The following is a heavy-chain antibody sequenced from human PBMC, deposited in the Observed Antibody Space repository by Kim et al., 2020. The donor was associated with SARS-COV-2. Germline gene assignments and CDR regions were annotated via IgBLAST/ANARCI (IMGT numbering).Heavy chain of an antibody. CDR3: ARGVVVRALDV. V-gene: IGHV3-66*01. J-gene: IGHJ6*01. D-gene: IGHD3-10*01. Sequence: TDYAESVKGRRTISRDNAKNTLYLQMNSLRAEDTAVYYCARGVVVRALDVWGAGTTVTVSP. CDR2: T.